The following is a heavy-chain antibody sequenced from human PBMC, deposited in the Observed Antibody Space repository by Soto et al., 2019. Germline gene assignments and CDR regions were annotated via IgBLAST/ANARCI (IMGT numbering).Heavy chain of an antibody. CDR2: IKQDGSEK. CDR1: GFTFNSFW. Sequence: GSLRLSCAASGFTFNSFWMSWVRQAPGKGLEWVANIKQDGSEKYYVDSVEGRFTISRDNAKNSLYLQMNSLRAEDAAVYYCARDGEFCSGGSCPGYYGLDVWGQGTTVTVSS. V-gene: IGHV3-7*01. D-gene: IGHD2-15*01. J-gene: IGHJ6*02. CDR3: ARDGEFCSGGSCPGYYGLDV.